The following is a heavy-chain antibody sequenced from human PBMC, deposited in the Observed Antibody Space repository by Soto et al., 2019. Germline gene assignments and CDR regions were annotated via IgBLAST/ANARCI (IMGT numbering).Heavy chain of an antibody. J-gene: IGHJ4*02. V-gene: IGHV1-69*08. CDR1: GGTFSSYT. CDR2: IIPILGIA. Sequence: QVQLVQSGAEVKKPGSSVKVSCKASGGTFSSYTISWVRQAPGQGLEWMGRIIPILGIANYAQKFQGRVTITADKSTSTAYMELSSLRSEDTAVYYCAREFRGYYYGSGSYSATFDYWGQGTLVTVSS. D-gene: IGHD3-10*01. CDR3: AREFRGYYYGSGSYSATFDY.